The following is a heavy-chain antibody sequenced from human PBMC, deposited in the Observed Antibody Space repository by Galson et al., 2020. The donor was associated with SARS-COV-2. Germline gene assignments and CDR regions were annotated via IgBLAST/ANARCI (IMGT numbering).Heavy chain of an antibody. CDR3: ARRNLQRGAFDI. Sequence: SETLSLTFTVSGGSISSSNFYWGWLRQPPGKGLEWIGCIDYSASTTYNPSLKSRVTISVDTSKNQFSLKLGAVTAADTAVYYCARRNLQRGAFDIWGQGTMVTVSS. V-gene: IGHV4-39*01. CDR2: IDYSAST. CDR1: GGSISSSNFY. J-gene: IGHJ3*02. D-gene: IGHD6-25*01.